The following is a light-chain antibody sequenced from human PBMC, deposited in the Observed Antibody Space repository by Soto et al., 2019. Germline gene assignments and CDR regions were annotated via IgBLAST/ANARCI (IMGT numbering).Light chain of an antibody. J-gene: IGKJ4*01. CDR1: QSVSSSY. CDR3: QQYGSSPLLT. CDR2: GAS. V-gene: IGKV3-20*01. Sequence: EIVLTQSPGTLSLSPGERATLSCRASQSVSSSYLAWYQQKPGQAPRLLIYGASSRATGIPDRCSGSGSGTDFPRTLRGLEPEDFAVYYCQQYGSSPLLTFGGGTKVEIK.